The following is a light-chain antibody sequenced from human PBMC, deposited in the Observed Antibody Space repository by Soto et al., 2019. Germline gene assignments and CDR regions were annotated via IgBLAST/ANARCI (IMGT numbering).Light chain of an antibody. V-gene: IGKV1-27*01. J-gene: IGKJ5*01. CDR1: QGISNY. Sequence: DIQMTQSPSSLSASVGDRVTITCRASQGISNYLAWYQQKPGKVPKLLIYAASTLQSGVPSRFSSSGSGTDFILTISSLQPEDVATYYCQKYNSALGITFGQGTRLEIK. CDR3: QKYNSALGIT. CDR2: AAS.